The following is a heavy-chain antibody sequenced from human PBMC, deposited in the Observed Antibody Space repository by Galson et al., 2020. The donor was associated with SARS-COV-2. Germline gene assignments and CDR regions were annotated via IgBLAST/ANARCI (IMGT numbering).Heavy chain of an antibody. CDR2: ISFDGTIR. CDR3: AIGETWGSDVDY. J-gene: IGHJ4*02. Sequence: GGSLRLSCAASGVAFSTYGIHWVRQAPDKGLEWVAFISFDGTIRYYAESVRGRFTISSDNSKNTYLQMNSLTAEDTAFYFCAIGETWGSDVDYWGQGTLVTVSS. V-gene: IGHV3-30*03. D-gene: IGHD7-27*01. CDR1: GVAFSTYG.